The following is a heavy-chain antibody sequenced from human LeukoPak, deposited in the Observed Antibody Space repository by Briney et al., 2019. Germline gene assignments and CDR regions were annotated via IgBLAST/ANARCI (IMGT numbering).Heavy chain of an antibody. V-gene: IGHV3-7*03. Sequence: PGGSLRLSCAASGFTFSSYWMSWVRQAPGKGLEWVANIKQDGSEKYYVDSVKGRFTISRDNAKNSLYLQMNSLRAEDTAVYYCARERYYYDSDYYYVKYFDSWGQGTLVTVSS. CDR3: ARERYYYDSDYYYVKYFDS. CDR1: GFTFSSYW. CDR2: IKQDGSEK. J-gene: IGHJ4*02. D-gene: IGHD3-22*01.